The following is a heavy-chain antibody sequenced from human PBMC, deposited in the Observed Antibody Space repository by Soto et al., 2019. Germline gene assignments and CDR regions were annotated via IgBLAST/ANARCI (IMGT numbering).Heavy chain of an antibody. Sequence: GASVKVSCKASGYTFTGYYMHWVRQAPGQGLEWMGWINPNSGGTNYAQKFQGRVTMTRDTSISTAYMELSRLRSDDTAVYYCARDFLLKGYDQGGEYYYYGMDVWGQGTTVTVSS. CDR3: ARDFLLKGYDQGGEYYYYGMDV. CDR2: INPNSGGT. CDR1: GYTFTGYY. J-gene: IGHJ6*02. D-gene: IGHD5-12*01. V-gene: IGHV1-2*02.